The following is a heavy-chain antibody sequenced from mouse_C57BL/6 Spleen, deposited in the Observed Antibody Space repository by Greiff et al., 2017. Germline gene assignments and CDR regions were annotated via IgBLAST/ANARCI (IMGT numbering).Heavy chain of an antibody. V-gene: IGHV5-4*01. CDR1: GFTFSSYA. CDR3: ARDRMAYAMDY. Sequence: EVMLVESGGGLVKPGGSLKLSCAASGFTFSSYAMSWVRQTPEKRLEWVATISDGGSYTYYPDNVKGRFTISRDNAKNNLYLQMSHLKSEDTAMYYFARDRMAYAMDYWGQGTSVTVSS. D-gene: IGHD2-3*01. CDR2: ISDGGSYT. J-gene: IGHJ4*01.